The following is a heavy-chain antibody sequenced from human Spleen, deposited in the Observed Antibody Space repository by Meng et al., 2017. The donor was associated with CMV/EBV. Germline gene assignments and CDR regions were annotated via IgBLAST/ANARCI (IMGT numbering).Heavy chain of an antibody. J-gene: IGHJ4*02. V-gene: IGHV1-18*01. CDR2: ISAYNGNT. D-gene: IGHD5/OR15-5a*01. CDR1: GYTFNNYG. Sequence: ASVKVSCKASGYTFNNYGVTWVRQAPGQGLEWMGWISAYNGNTVYTQNFQGRVTMTTDTATTTAYMELRSLRSDGTAIYYCARGVGKRTVSSYFDYWGQGTQVTVSS. CDR3: ARGVGKRTVSSYFDY.